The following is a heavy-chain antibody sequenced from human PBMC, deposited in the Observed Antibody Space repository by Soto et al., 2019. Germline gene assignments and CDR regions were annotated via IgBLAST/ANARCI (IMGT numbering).Heavy chain of an antibody. CDR3: AREENCSGGTCYSEYFHR. V-gene: IGHV1-46*01. D-gene: IGHD2-15*01. Sequence: ASVKVSCKASGYLFTAYSMHWVRLAPGQGLEWMGVVNPSGGSTKYAQDFQGRVTMTRDTSTTTIYMELSSLRSDDTAIYYCAREENCSGGTCYSEYFHRWGQGTLVTVSS. CDR1: GYLFTAYS. J-gene: IGHJ1*01. CDR2: VNPSGGST.